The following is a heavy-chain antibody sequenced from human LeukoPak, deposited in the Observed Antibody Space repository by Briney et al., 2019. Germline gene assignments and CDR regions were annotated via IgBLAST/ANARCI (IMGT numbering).Heavy chain of an antibody. CDR1: GYTLTGYY. CDR2: INPNSGGT. D-gene: IGHD5-18*01. J-gene: IGHJ4*02. CDR3: ARMDTAMVTPFDY. V-gene: IGHV1-2*02. Sequence: ASVKVSCKASGYTLTGYYMHWVRQAPGQGLEWMGWINPNSGGTNYAQKFQGRVTMTRDTSISTAYMELSRLRSDDTAVYYCARMDTAMVTPFDYWGQGTLVTVSS.